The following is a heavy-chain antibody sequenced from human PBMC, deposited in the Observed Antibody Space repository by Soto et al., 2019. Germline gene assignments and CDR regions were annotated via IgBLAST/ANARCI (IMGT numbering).Heavy chain of an antibody. CDR1: GDSFTNYA. D-gene: IGHD2-8*01. CDR3: GRYCTNTKCRGGYYLDL. Sequence: QVLLVQSGAEMKQPGSSVSVSCKASGDSFTNYAFTWVRQSPEQVSECVGGIILALGTTHYSQRFPGRLTITADESWSTVYMELGSLRLDDTAVYYCGRYCTNTKCRGGYYLDLWGQGTLLTVSS. J-gene: IGHJ5*02. CDR2: IILALGTT. V-gene: IGHV1-69*01.